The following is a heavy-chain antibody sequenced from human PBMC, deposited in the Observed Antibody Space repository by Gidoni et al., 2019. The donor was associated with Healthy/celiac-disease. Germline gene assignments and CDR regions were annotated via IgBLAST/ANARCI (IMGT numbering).Heavy chain of an antibody. CDR3: ARASRGVLYNWFDP. CDR1: GYTFTSYY. CDR2: INPSGGST. J-gene: IGHJ5*02. V-gene: IGHV1-46*01. Sequence: QVQLVQSGAAVKKPVATVKVSCKAYGYTFTSYYMHWVRQAPGQGLEWRGIINPSGGSTSYARKFQGRVTWTRDTSTSTVYMELSSLRSEDTAVYYCARASRGVLYNWFDPWGQGTLVTVSS. D-gene: IGHD3-10*01.